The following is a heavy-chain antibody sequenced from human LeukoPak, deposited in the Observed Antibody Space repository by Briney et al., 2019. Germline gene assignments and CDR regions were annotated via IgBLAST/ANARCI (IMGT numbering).Heavy chain of an antibody. V-gene: IGHV4-59*13. D-gene: IGHD3-3*01. CDR1: GGSISSYY. J-gene: IGHJ4*02. CDR2: IYYSGST. CDR3: ARGFGDFWSGYYYY. Sequence: SQTLSLTCIVSGGSISSYYWSWIRQPPGKGLEWIGYIYYSGSTNYNPSLKSRVTISVDTSKNQFSLKLSSVTAADTAVYYCARGFGDFWSGYYYYWGQGTLVTVSS.